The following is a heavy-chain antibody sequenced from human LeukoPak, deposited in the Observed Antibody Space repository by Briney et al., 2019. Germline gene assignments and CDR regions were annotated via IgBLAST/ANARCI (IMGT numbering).Heavy chain of an antibody. V-gene: IGHV4-4*07. CDR2: ISYSGST. CDR1: GGSTSNYF. D-gene: IGHD5-12*01. Sequence: SETLSLTCTVSGGSTSNYFCTWLRQSAGKGLEWIGRISYSGSTNYNPSLKSRVTISVDTSKNQFSLKLSSVTAADTAVYYCARGPTPKILYSGYDLNWFDPWGQGTLVTVSS. J-gene: IGHJ5*02. CDR3: ARGPTPKILYSGYDLNWFDP.